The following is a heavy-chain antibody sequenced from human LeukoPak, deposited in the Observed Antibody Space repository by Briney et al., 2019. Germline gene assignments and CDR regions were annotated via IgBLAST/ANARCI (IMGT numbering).Heavy chain of an antibody. CDR2: IYYSGST. CDR3: AKGVNSGYFDY. V-gene: IGHV4-59*01. CDR1: GGSISCYY. D-gene: IGHD1-26*01. Sequence: SETLSLTCTVSGGSISCYYWTWIGQPPGKGLEWIGYIYYSGSTNYNPSLKSRVTISVDTSKNQFSLKLTSVTAADTAVYYCAKGVNSGYFDYCGQGTLVTVSS. J-gene: IGHJ4*02.